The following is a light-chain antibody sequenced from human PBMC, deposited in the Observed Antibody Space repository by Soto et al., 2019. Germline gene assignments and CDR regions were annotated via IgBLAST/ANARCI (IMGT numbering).Light chain of an antibody. Sequence: QSALTQPASVSGSPGQSITISCTGTSSDVGKSNSVSWYQQYPGKVPRLIIYDVNKWPSGVSHRYSGSQSGNTASLRISGLQDADEADYYCCAYVGSSSFVFGGGTKLTVL. CDR3: CAYVGSSSFV. V-gene: IGLV2-23*02. CDR1: SSDVGKSNS. J-gene: IGLJ2*01. CDR2: DVN.